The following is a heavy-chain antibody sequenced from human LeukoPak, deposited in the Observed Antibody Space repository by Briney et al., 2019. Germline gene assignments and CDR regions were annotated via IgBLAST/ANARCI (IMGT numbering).Heavy chain of an antibody. Sequence: SETLSLTCAVYGGSFSGYYWSWIRQPPGKGLEWIGEINHSGSTNYNPSLKSRVTISVDTSKNQFSLKLSSVTAADTAAYYCARDSNYYDTWGQGTLVTVSS. CDR1: GGSFSGYY. J-gene: IGHJ5*02. CDR3: ARDSNYYDT. V-gene: IGHV4-34*01. CDR2: INHSGST. D-gene: IGHD3-22*01.